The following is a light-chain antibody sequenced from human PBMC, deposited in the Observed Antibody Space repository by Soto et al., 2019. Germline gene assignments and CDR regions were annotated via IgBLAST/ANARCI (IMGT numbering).Light chain of an antibody. J-gene: IGLJ1*01. CDR1: SSDVGSYNY. CDR3: SSSTTSSTFV. V-gene: IGLV2-14*01. Sequence: QSVLTQPASVSGSPGQSITISCTGTSSDVGSYNYVSWFQQHPGKAPKLLIYDVSNWPSGVSDRFSGSKSGNTASLTISGLQAEDEADYYCSSSTTSSTFVFGTGTKVTVL. CDR2: DVS.